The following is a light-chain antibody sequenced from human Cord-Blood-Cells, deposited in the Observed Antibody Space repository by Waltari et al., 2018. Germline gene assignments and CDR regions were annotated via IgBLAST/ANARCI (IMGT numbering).Light chain of an antibody. Sequence: QSALTQPPSASGSPGQSVTISCTGTSSDVGGYNYVSWYQQHPGKAPKPMIYEVIKRPAAVPDRFSGSKSGNTTSLTVSGLQAEDEADYYCSSYAGSNNVVFGGGTKMTVL. V-gene: IGLV2-8*01. J-gene: IGLJ2*01. CDR3: SSYAGSNNVV. CDR1: SSDVGGYNY. CDR2: EVI.